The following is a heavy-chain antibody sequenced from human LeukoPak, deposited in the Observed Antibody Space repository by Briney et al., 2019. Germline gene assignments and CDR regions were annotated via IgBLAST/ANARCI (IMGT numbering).Heavy chain of an antibody. CDR2: ISGSGGST. J-gene: IGHJ4*02. CDR1: GFTFSSYA. D-gene: IGHD3-22*01. V-gene: IGHV3-23*01. CDR3: ARDRKYYYDSSGYYDC. Sequence: GGSLRLSCAASGFTFSSYAMSWVRQAPGKGLEWVSAISGSGGSTYYADSVKGRFTISRDNSKNTLYLQMNSLRAEDTAVFYCARDRKYYYDSSGYYDCWGQGTLVTVSS.